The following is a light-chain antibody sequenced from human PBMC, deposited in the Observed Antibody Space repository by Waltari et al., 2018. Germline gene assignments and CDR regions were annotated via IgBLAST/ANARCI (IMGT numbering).Light chain of an antibody. CDR2: EVS. V-gene: IGLV2-8*01. CDR1: SSAVGGYNY. Sequence: QSALTQPPSASGSPGQSVTISCPGTSSAVGGYNYVSWYQQHPGKAPKLMIYEVSKRPSGVPDRFSGSKSGNTASLTVSGLQAEDEADYYCSSYAGSNNSQVFGGGTKLTVL. CDR3: SSYAGSNNSQV. J-gene: IGLJ3*02.